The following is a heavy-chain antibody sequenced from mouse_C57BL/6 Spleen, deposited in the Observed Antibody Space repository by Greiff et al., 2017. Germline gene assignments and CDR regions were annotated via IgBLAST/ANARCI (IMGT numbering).Heavy chain of an antibody. D-gene: IGHD4-1*01. CDR2: IYPGDGDT. Sequence: VKVVESGPELVKPGASVKISCKASGYAFSSSWMNWVKQRPGKGLEWIGRIYPGDGDTNYNGKFKGKATLTADKSSSTAYMQLSSLTSEDSAVYFCALNWDRGMDYWGQGTSVTVSS. CDR1: GYAFSSSW. J-gene: IGHJ4*01. CDR3: ALNWDRGMDY. V-gene: IGHV1-82*01.